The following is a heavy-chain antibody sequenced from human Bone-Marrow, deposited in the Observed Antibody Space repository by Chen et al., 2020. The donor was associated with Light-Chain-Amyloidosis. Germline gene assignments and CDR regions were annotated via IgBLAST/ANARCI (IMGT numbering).Heavy chain of an antibody. CDR2: INPNSGGT. D-gene: IGHD3-3*01. CDR1: GYTFTGYH. J-gene: IGHJ6*02. V-gene: IGHV1-2*02. Sequence: QVQLVQSGTEVKKPGASVKVSCKASGYTFTGYHIHWVRQAPGQGLEWMGWINPNSGGTNHAQKFQDRVTLTRDRSISTAYMEVSRLRADDTAVYYCARVMTEAVFGVVAAGMDVWGQGTTVTVSS. CDR3: ARVMTEAVFGVVAAGMDV.